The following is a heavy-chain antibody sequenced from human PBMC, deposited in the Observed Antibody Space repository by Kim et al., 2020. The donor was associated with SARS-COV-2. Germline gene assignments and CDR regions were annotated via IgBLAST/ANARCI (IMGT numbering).Heavy chain of an antibody. J-gene: IGHJ5*02. V-gene: IGHV1-3*01. CDR2: INAGNGNT. Sequence: ASVKVSCKASGYTFTSYAMHWVRQAPGQRLEWMGWINAGNGNTKYSQKFQGRVTITRDTSASTAYMELSSLRSEDTAVYYCARAGGHFDECSGGSCYLTTFDPWGQGTLVTVSS. CDR3: ARAGGHFDECSGGSCYLTTFDP. CDR1: GYTFTSYA. D-gene: IGHD2-15*01.